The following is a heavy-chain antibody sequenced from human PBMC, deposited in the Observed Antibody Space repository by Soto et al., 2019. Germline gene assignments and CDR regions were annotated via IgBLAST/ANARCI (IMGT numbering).Heavy chain of an antibody. CDR2: VFSGGST. D-gene: IGHD2-8*02. J-gene: IGHJ4*02. CDR3: ARERGGVFDY. Sequence: PSETLSLTCSVSGGSLSNYFWTWIRQPAGKGLEWIGRVFSGGSTNLNPSLKSRVSMSVDTSKKELSLRLTSVTAADTAMYFCARERGGVFDYWGLGILVTVSS. V-gene: IGHV4-4*07. CDR1: GGSLSNYF.